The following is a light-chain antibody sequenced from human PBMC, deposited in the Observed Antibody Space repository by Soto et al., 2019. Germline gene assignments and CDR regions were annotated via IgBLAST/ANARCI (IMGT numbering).Light chain of an antibody. CDR3: QQSYSIPFT. J-gene: IGKJ4*01. CDR1: ESIGRY. Sequence: DIQMTQSPSSLSASVGDRVTITCRASESIGRYLNWYQHKPGKAPNLLIYAASSFQGGVPSRFSGSGSGTDFTLTVSSLQPEDFATYYCQQSYSIPFTFGGGTKVEI. V-gene: IGKV1-39*01. CDR2: AAS.